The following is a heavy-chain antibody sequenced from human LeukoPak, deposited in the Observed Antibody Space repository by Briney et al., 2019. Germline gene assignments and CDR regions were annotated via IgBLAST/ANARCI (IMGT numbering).Heavy chain of an antibody. Sequence: SETLSLTCAVYGGSFSGYYWSWIRQPPGKGLEWIGEINHSGSTNYNPSLKSRVTISVDTSKNQLSLKLSSVTAADTAVYYCARDSGTTGEVKFDPWGQGTLVTVSS. CDR3: ARDSGTTGEVKFDP. D-gene: IGHD3-10*01. CDR1: GGSFSGYY. CDR2: INHSGST. J-gene: IGHJ5*02. V-gene: IGHV4-34*01.